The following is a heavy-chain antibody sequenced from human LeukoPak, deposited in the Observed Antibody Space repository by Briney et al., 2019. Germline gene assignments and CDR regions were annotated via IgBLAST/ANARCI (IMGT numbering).Heavy chain of an antibody. CDR2: ISGSGGST. D-gene: IGHD6-6*01. J-gene: IGHJ1*01. CDR3: AKHSSSSWEYFQH. V-gene: IGHV3-23*01. CDR1: GFTFSSYA. Sequence: GGSLRLSCAASGFTFSSYAMSWVRQAPGKGLEWVSAISGSGGSTYYADSVKGQFTISRDNSKNTLYLQMNSLRAEDTAVYYCAKHSSSSWEYFQHWGQGTLVTVSS.